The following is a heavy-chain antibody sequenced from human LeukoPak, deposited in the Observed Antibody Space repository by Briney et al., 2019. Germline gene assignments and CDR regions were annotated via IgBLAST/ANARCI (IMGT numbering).Heavy chain of an antibody. V-gene: IGHV3-7*01. D-gene: IGHD5-18*01. Sequence: GGSLRLSCAASGFAVSYNYMSWVRQAPGKGLEWVAMIKRDGGEKYYVDSVKGRFTISRDNAKKSLYLQMDSLRDEDTAVYYCASLDTAHPSGVYWGQGTLVTVSS. CDR2: IKRDGGEK. CDR3: ASLDTAHPSGVY. CDR1: GFAVSYNY. J-gene: IGHJ4*02.